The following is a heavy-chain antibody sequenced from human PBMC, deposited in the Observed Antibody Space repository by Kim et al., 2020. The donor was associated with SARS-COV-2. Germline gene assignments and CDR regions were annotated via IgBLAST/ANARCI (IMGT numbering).Heavy chain of an antibody. V-gene: IGHV3-21*06. Sequence: GFLRLSCAASGFTFSSYNMNWVRQVPGKGLEWVSWISSSGSPTYYSDSVQGRVTVSRDNAKNSLFLQMSSLRGDDTAVYFCARDAGLGPYNGMDVWGQG. D-gene: IGHD1-20*01. J-gene: IGHJ6*02. CDR3: ARDAGLGPYNGMDV. CDR1: GFTFSSYN. CDR2: ISSSGSPT.